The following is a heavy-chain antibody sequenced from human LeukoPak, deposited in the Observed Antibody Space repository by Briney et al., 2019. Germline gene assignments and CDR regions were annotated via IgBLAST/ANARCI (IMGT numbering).Heavy chain of an antibody. CDR3: AKVQRPCVMFTDPFDY. CDR2: ISYDGENE. J-gene: IGHJ4*02. CDR1: GFNFNDYA. Sequence: GGSLRLSCAASGFNFNDYAIHWVRQAPGKGLEWVVVISYDGENEYYADSVKGRFTISRDNSNNTLSLQMNSLRPDDTGVYYCAKVQRPCVMFTDPFDYWGLGTLVTVSS. D-gene: IGHD2-21*01. V-gene: IGHV3-30*18.